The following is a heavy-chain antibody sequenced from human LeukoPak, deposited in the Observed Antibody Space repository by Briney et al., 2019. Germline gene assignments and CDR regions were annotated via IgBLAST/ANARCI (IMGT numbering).Heavy chain of an antibody. CDR1: GFTFSSYA. J-gene: IGHJ4*02. CDR3: AKGVYYYDSSGYLDY. Sequence: QHWGSLRLSCAASGFTFSSYAMSWVRQAPGKGLEWVSAISGSGGSTYYADSVKGRFTISRDNSKNTLYLQMNSLRAEDTAVYYCAKGVYYYDSSGYLDYWGQGTLVTVSS. V-gene: IGHV3-23*01. CDR2: ISGSGGST. D-gene: IGHD3-22*01.